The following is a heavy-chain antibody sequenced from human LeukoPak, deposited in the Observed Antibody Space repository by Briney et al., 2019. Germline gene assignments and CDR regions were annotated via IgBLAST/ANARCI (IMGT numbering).Heavy chain of an antibody. CDR2: IDNDGHGI. CDR3: ATGGGWDPSFGVVTHIDV. V-gene: IGHV3-74*01. D-gene: IGHD3-3*01. CDR1: GFPFSGYW. J-gene: IGHJ6*03. Sequence: GGSLRLSCAASGFPFSGYWMHWVRQGPEKGLELVSRIDNDGHGIFYLDSVKGRFTTSRDNAKNTLYLQMNSLRVDDTAVYYCATGGGWDPSFGVVTHIDVWGKGTTVVVSS.